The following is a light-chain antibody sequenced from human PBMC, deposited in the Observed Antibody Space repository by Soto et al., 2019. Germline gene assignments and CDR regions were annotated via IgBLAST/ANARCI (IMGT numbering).Light chain of an antibody. CDR3: QQRSSWPFT. CDR1: QSVSYY. V-gene: IGKV3-11*01. Sequence: EIVLTQSPATLSLSPGERATLSCRASQSVSYYLAWYQQKPGQAPRLLIYDAFNRATGIPARFSGSGSGTDFTLTISSLEPEDFAVYYCQQRSSWPFTFGPGTKVDIK. J-gene: IGKJ3*01. CDR2: DAF.